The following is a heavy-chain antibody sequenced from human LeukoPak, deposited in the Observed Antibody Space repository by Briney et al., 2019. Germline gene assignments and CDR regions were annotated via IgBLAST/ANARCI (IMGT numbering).Heavy chain of an antibody. CDR1: GFTFSTYW. CDR2: IKQDGSEK. D-gene: IGHD2-2*01. Sequence: GGSLTLSCAASGFTFSTYWMSWVRQAPGTGLEWVASIKQDGSEKSYVDSVRRRYTLSRDNAKNSLYLQMNSLRAEDMAVYYCARGGYQLLWYWGQGTLVTVSS. CDR3: ARGGYQLLWY. J-gene: IGHJ4*02. V-gene: IGHV3-7*04.